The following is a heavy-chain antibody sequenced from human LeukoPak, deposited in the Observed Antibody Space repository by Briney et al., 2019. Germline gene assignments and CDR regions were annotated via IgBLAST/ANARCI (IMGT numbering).Heavy chain of an antibody. CDR1: GGTFSSYA. Sequence: ASVKVSCKASGGTFSSYAISWVRQAPGQGLEWMGWINPNSGDTKYAQKFQGRVTMTRDTSISPAYMELSRLRSDDTAVYYCATQRGSYRWGTDFDYWGQGTLVTVSS. J-gene: IGHJ4*02. V-gene: IGHV1-2*02. CDR3: ATQRGSYRWGTDFDY. CDR2: INPNSGDT. D-gene: IGHD3-16*01.